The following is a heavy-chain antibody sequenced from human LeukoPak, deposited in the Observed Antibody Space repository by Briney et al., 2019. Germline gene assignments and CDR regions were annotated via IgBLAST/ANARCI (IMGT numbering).Heavy chain of an antibody. CDR2: ISWNSGSI. J-gene: IGHJ3*02. CDR1: GFSFDVYA. V-gene: IGHV3-9*01. CDR3: AKSGGGSCYDAFDI. D-gene: IGHD2-15*01. Sequence: GRSLRLSCAASGFSFDVYAMHWVRHAPGKGLEWVSGISWNSGSIGYADSVKGRFTISRDNAKNSLYLQMNSLRAEDTALYYCAKSGGGSCYDAFDIWGQGTMVTVSS.